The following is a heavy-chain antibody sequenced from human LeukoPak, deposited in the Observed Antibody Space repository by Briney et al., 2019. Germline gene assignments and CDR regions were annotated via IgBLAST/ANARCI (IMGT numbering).Heavy chain of an antibody. D-gene: IGHD6-13*01. CDR2: IIVSGSRT. V-gene: IGHV3-23*01. Sequence: PGGSLRLSCAASGLTFSNYAMTWVRQAPGKGLEWVSSIIVSGSRTYYADSVKGRLTISRDNSKNTLYLQMNSLRAEDTAVYYCARDWSAGTGSNWFDPWGQGTLVTVSS. CDR1: GLTFSNYA. J-gene: IGHJ5*02. CDR3: ARDWSAGTGSNWFDP.